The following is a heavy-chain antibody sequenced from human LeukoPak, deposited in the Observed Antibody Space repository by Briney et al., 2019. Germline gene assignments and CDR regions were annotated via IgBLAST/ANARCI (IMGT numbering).Heavy chain of an antibody. CDR1: GFTFSSYG. J-gene: IGHJ6*03. CDR2: IRYDGSNK. Sequence: PGGSLRLSCAASGFTFSSYGMHWVRQAPGKGLEWVAFIRYDGSNKYYADSVKGRFTISRDNSKNTLYLQMNSLRAEDTAVYYCARPSWGYQLRKIYYYYYMDVWGKGTTVTVSS. CDR3: ARPSWGYQLRKIYYYYYMDV. D-gene: IGHD2-2*01. V-gene: IGHV3-30*02.